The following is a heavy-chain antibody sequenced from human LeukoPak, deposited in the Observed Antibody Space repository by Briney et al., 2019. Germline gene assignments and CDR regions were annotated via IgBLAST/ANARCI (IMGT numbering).Heavy chain of an antibody. J-gene: IGHJ4*02. D-gene: IGHD6-13*01. CDR2: ISAYNGNT. CDR3: ARWGIAAAGIDY. V-gene: IGHV1-18*01. CDR1: GYTFTSYG. Sequence: ASVKVSCKASGYTFTSYGISWVRQAPGQGLEWMGWISAYNGNTNYAQKLQGRVTMTRDTSISTAYMELSRLRSDDTAVYYCARWGIAAAGIDYWGQGTLVTVSS.